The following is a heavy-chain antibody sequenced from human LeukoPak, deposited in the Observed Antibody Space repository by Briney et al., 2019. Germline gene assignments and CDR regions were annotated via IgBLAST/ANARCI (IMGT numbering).Heavy chain of an antibody. CDR2: IYYSGST. J-gene: IGHJ4*02. Sequence: SETLSLTCTVSVDSISSYYWSWLRQSPGKGMDWIGYIYYSGSTYYNPSLKSRVTISVDTSKNQFSLKLSSVTAADTAVYYCASLSDTAMANFDYWGQGTLVTVSS. D-gene: IGHD5-18*01. CDR1: VDSISSYY. V-gene: IGHV4-59*04. CDR3: ASLSDTAMANFDY.